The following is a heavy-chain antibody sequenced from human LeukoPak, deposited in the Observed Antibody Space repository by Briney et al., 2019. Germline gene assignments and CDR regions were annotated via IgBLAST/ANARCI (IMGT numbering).Heavy chain of an antibody. CDR1: GFTFSSYG. Sequence: GGSLRLSCAASGFTFSSYGMHWVRQAPGKGLEWVAFIRYDGSNKYYADSVKGRFTISRDNSKITLYLQMNSLRAKDTAVYYCAKDKEGATYGYYFDYWGQGTLVTVSS. V-gene: IGHV3-30*02. CDR3: AKDKEGATYGYYFDY. D-gene: IGHD1-26*01. CDR2: IRYDGSNK. J-gene: IGHJ4*02.